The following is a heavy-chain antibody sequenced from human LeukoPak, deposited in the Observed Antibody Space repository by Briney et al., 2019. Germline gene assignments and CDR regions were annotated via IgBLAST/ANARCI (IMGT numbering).Heavy chain of an antibody. CDR3: ARGPDHRLPFDYYDSSGHDAFDI. D-gene: IGHD3-22*01. J-gene: IGHJ3*02. V-gene: IGHV1-18*01. CDR2: ISAYNGNT. Sequence: ASVKVSCKASGYTFTSYGISWVRQAPGQGLEWMGWISAYNGNTNYAQKLQGGVTMTTDTSTSTAYMELRSLRSDDTAVYYCARGPDHRLPFDYYDSSGHDAFDIWGQGTMVTVSS. CDR1: GYTFTSYG.